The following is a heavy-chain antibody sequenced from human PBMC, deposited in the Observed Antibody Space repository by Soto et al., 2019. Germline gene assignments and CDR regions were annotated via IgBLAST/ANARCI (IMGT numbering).Heavy chain of an antibody. CDR2: ISANTPGT. Sequence: EVQLLESGGGLVHPGGSLRLSCSASGFAFSTLAMSWVRQAPGKGLEWVSTISANTPGTYYADSVKGRFTISRDNSENTLYLKMNGLRAEDTALYYCAKDRAGVVAATTFDYWGWGTLVTVSS. CDR3: AKDRAGVVAATTFDY. V-gene: IGHV3-23*01. J-gene: IGHJ4*02. CDR1: GFAFSTLA. D-gene: IGHD2-15*01.